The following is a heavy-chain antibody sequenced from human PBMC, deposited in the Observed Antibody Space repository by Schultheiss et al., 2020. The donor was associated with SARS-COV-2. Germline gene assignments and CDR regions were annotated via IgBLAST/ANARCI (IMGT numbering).Heavy chain of an antibody. Sequence: GESLKISCAASGFTFSSYWMHWVRQAPGKGLVWVSRINSDGSSTSYADSVKGRFTISRDNAKNSLYLQMNSLRAEDTAVYYCARDPRVVPAATNHYYYYYMDVWGKGTTVTVSS. V-gene: IGHV3-74*01. D-gene: IGHD2-2*01. CDR3: ARDPRVVPAATNHYYYYYMDV. CDR2: INSDGSST. J-gene: IGHJ6*03. CDR1: GFTFSSYW.